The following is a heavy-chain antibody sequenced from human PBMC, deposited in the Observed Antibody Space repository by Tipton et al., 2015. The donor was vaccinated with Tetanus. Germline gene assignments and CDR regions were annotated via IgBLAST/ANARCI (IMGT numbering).Heavy chain of an antibody. CDR2: ISHSGSA. J-gene: IGHJ4*02. V-gene: IGHV4-59*01. D-gene: IGHD4-17*01. CDR1: GGSISSYF. CDR3: ARSYGDTFLFRFDY. Sequence: TLSLTCTVSGGSISSYFWSWIRQPPGMGLEWIGHISHSGSASYNPSLKSRVTISLDTSKNQFSLTLRSVTAADTAVYYCARSYGDTFLFRFDYWGQGALVTVSS.